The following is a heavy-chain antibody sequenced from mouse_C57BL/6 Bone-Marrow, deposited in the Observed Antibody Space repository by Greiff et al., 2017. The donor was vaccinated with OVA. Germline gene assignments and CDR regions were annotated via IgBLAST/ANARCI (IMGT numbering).Heavy chain of an antibody. CDR2: INPNNGGT. J-gene: IGHJ3*01. CDR1: GYTFTDYN. Sequence: LKGSGPELVKPGASVKIPCKASGYTFTDYNMDWVKQSHGKSLEWIGDINPNNGGTIYNQKFKGKATLPVDKSSSTAYMELRSLTSEDTAVYYCASTGSSYGFAYWGQGTLVTVSA. D-gene: IGHD1-1*01. CDR3: ASTGSSYGFAY. V-gene: IGHV1-18*01.